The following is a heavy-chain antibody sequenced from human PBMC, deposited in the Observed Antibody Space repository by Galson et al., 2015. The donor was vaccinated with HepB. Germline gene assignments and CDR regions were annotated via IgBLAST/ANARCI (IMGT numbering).Heavy chain of an antibody. CDR3: TREQMNVFAY. Sequence: CAISGDSVSNNTVAWNWIRQSPSRGLEWLGRTYYTSKWYNNYAVSVKSRITINPDTSRNQVSLQLNSVTPEDTAVYYCTREQMNVFAYWGQGALVTVSS. V-gene: IGHV6-1*01. CDR1: GDSVSNNTVA. CDR2: TYYTSKWYN. J-gene: IGHJ4*02. D-gene: IGHD1-1*01.